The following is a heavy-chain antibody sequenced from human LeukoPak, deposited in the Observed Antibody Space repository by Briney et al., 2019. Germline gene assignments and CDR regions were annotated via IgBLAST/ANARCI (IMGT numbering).Heavy chain of an antibody. D-gene: IGHD1-26*01. CDR1: GCTFINYD. J-gene: IGHJ3*02. CDR3: AGFRIVGATGRAFDI. CDR2: IIPIFGTA. Sequence: ASVKVSCKASGCTFINYDFSWVRQAPGQGLEWMGGIIPIFGTANYAQKFQGRVTITADESTSTAYMELSSLRSEDTAVYYCAGFRIVGATGRAFDIWGQGTMVTVSS. V-gene: IGHV1-69*13.